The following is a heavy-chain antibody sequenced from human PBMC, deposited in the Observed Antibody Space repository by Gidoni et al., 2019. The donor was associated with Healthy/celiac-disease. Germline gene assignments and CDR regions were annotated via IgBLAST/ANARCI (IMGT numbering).Heavy chain of an antibody. CDR1: GFTFSDYY. CDR2: ISSSSSYT. CDR3: ARAPGYSYGYFFLRWFDP. Sequence: QVQLVESGGGLVKPGGSLRLSCAASGFTFSDYYMSWIRQAPGKGLEWVSYISSSSSYTNYADSVKGRFTISRDNAKNSLYLQMNSLRAEDTAVYYCARAPGYSYGYFFLRWFDPWGQGTLVTVSS. D-gene: IGHD5-18*01. J-gene: IGHJ5*02. V-gene: IGHV3-11*06.